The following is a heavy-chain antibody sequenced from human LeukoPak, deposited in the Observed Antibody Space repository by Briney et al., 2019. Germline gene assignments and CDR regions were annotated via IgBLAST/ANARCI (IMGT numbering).Heavy chain of an antibody. V-gene: IGHV1-46*01. CDR2: INPSGGST. D-gene: IGHD6-6*01. Sequence: ASVKFACKASGYTFTSYYMHWVRQAPGQGLEWMGIINPSGGSTSYAQKFQGRVTMTRDMSTSTVYMELSSLRSEDTAVYYCARAQSSSSSWFDPWGQGTLVTVSS. CDR1: GYTFTSYY. CDR3: ARAQSSSSSWFDP. J-gene: IGHJ5*02.